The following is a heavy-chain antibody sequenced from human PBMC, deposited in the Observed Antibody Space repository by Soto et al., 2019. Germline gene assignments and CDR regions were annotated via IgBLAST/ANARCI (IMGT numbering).Heavy chain of an antibody. CDR3: ARQGSY. CDR1: GVSLNSGHHY. J-gene: IGHJ4*02. CDR2: IYYDEST. Sequence: SETLSLTCTLSGVSLNSGHHYWVWIRQSPGKGLAWISSIYYDESTYYNPPLKSRVIISADTSKNQFSLSLNSVTAADTAVSYCARQGSYWGQGALVTVSS. V-gene: IGHV4-39*01.